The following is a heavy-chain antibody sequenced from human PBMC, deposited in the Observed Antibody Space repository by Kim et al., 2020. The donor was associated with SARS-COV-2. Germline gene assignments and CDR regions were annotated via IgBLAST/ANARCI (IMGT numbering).Heavy chain of an antibody. CDR1: GFSFSDYW. CDR3: GRGRYFVY. Sequence: GGSLRLSCAASGFSFSDYWMSWVRQAPGKGLEWVANIRAEGSEINYADSVRGRFTISRDNSKNFLYLQMNTLRAEDTAVYYCGRGRYFVYWGQGTLVTVS. D-gene: IGHD3-9*01. V-gene: IGHV3-7*04. CDR2: IRAEGSEI. J-gene: IGHJ4*02.